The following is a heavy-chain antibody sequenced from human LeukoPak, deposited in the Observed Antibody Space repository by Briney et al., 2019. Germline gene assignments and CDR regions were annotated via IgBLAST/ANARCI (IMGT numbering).Heavy chain of an antibody. Sequence: PSETLSLTCTVSGGSISSSSYYWGWIRQPPGKGLEWIGGIYYSGSTYYNPSLKSRVTISVDTSKNQFSLKLSSVTAADTTVYYCARAASSWYANHFDYWGQGTLVTVSS. CDR3: ARAASSWYANHFDY. J-gene: IGHJ4*02. CDR1: GGSISSSSYY. D-gene: IGHD6-13*01. V-gene: IGHV4-39*01. CDR2: IYYSGST.